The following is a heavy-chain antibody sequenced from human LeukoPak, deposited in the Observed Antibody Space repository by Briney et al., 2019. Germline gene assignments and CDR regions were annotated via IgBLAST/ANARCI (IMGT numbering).Heavy chain of an antibody. CDR2: IYTSGST. J-gene: IGHJ4*02. Sequence: PSETLPLTCTVSGGSISSYYWSWIRQPAGKGLEWIGRIYTSGSTNYNPSLKSRVTISVDKSKNQFSLKLSSVTAADTAVYYCARSGYCSSTSCYAVDYFDYWGQGTLVTVSS. D-gene: IGHD2-2*01. CDR3: ARSGYCSSTSCYAVDYFDY. V-gene: IGHV4-4*07. CDR1: GGSISSYY.